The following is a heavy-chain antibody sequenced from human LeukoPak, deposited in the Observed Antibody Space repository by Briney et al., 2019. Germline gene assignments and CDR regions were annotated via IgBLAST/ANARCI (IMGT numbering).Heavy chain of an antibody. CDR2: INPSGGST. CDR3: ARDPRNYYDSSGYPDDH. J-gene: IGHJ4*02. D-gene: IGHD3-22*01. V-gene: IGHV1-46*01. Sequence: ASVKVSCKASGYTFTSYYMHWVRQAPGQGFEWMGIINPSGGSTSYAQKFQGRVTMTRDTSTSTVYMELSSLRSEDTAVYYCARDPRNYYDSSGYPDDHWGQGTLVTVSS. CDR1: GYTFTSYY.